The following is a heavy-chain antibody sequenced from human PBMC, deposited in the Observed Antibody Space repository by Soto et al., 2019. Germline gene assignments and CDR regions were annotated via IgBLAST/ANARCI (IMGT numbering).Heavy chain of an antibody. Sequence: SVKVSCKASGGTFSSYAISWVRQAPGQGLEWMGGIIPIFGTANYAQKFQGRVTITADESTSTAYMELSSLRSEDTAVYYCARVGYCSGGSCPPYYFDYWVQGTLATVSS. CDR1: GGTFSSYA. J-gene: IGHJ4*02. CDR2: IIPIFGTA. CDR3: ARVGYCSGGSCPPYYFDY. D-gene: IGHD2-15*01. V-gene: IGHV1-69*13.